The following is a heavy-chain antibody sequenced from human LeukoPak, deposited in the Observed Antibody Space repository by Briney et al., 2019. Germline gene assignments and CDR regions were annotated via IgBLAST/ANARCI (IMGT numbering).Heavy chain of an antibody. CDR2: IYDSETT. V-gene: IGHV4-59*08. D-gene: IGHD6-19*01. CDR3: ARQAYSSGWYTAAY. J-gene: IGHJ4*02. CDR1: GDSISNYY. Sequence: PSEALSLTCTVSGDSISNYYWSWIRQPPGKGLEWIASIYDSETTKYNPSLRSRATISSDTSKNQFSLKLSSVTAADTAVYYCARQAYSSGWYTAAYWGQGTLVTVSS.